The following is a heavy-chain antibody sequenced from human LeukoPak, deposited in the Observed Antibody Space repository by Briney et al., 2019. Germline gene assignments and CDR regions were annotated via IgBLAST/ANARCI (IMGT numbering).Heavy chain of an antibody. CDR3: ARRDYGDYASWFDP. V-gene: IGHV3-21*01. J-gene: IGHJ5*02. CDR1: GFTFSSYS. CDR2: ISSSSYI. Sequence: GGSLRLSCAASGFTFSSYSMNWVRQAPGKGLEWVSSISSSSYIYYADSVKGRFTISRDNAKNSLYLQMNNLRAEDTAVYYCARRDYGDYASWFDPWGQGTLVTVSS. D-gene: IGHD4-17*01.